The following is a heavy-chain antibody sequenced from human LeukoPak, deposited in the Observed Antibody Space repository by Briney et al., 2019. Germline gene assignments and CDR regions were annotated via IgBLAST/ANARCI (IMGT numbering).Heavy chain of an antibody. CDR2: IVVGSGNT. CDR1: GFTFTSSA. V-gene: IGHV1-58*02. Sequence: SVKVSCKASGFTFTSSAMQWVRQARGQRLEWIGWIVVGSGNTDYAQKFQERVTITRDMSTSTAYMELSSLRSEDTAVYYCAAVGYDFWSGYSSYYFDYWGQGTLVTVSS. J-gene: IGHJ4*02. CDR3: AAVGYDFWSGYSSYYFDY. D-gene: IGHD3-3*01.